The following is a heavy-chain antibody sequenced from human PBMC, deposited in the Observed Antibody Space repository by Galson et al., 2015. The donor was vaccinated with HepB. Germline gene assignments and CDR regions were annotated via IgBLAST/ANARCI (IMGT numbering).Heavy chain of an antibody. D-gene: IGHD3-22*01. J-gene: IGHJ2*01. Sequence: SLRLSCAASGFTFSSYWMSWVRQAPGKGLEWVANIKQDGSEKYYVDSVKGRFTISRDNAKNSLYLQMNSLRAEDTAVYYCASYYDSSGYYYVRYWYFDLWGRGTLVTVS. CDR2: IKQDGSEK. CDR3: ASYYDSSGYYYVRYWYFDL. V-gene: IGHV3-7*03. CDR1: GFTFSSYW.